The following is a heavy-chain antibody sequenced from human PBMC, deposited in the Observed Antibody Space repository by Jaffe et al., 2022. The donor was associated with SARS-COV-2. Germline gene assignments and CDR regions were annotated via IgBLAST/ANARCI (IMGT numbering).Heavy chain of an antibody. CDR3: ARGLTMIVWGAFDI. Sequence: QVQLQESGPGLVKPSETLSLTCTVSGGSISSYYWSWIRQPAGKGLEWIGRIYTSGSTNYNPSLKSRVTMSVDTSKNQFSLKLSSVTAADTAVYYCARGLTMIVWGAFDIWGQGTMVTVSS. D-gene: IGHD3-22*01. CDR1: GGSISSYY. V-gene: IGHV4-4*07. J-gene: IGHJ3*02. CDR2: IYTSGST.